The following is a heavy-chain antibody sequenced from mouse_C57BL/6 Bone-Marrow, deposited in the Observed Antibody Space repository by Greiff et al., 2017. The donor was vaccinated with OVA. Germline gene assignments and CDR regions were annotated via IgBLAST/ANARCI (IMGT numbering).Heavy chain of an antibody. Sequence: QVQLQQPGAELVRPGSSVKLSCKASGYTFTSYWMHWVKQRPIQGLKWIGNIDPSDSETHYNQKFKNKATLTVDKSSSTAYMQLSSLTSEDSAVYYCARWPTVVAPYWYFDVWGTGTTVTVSS. CDR3: ARWPTVVAPYWYFDV. J-gene: IGHJ1*03. CDR1: GYTFTSYW. D-gene: IGHD1-1*01. CDR2: IDPSDSET. V-gene: IGHV1-52*01.